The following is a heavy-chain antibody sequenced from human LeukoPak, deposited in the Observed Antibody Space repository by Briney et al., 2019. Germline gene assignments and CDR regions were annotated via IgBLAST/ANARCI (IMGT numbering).Heavy chain of an antibody. CDR1: GFTVTSIY. CDR3: ARDSLRSGYLDY. CDR2: IYSGGST. Sequence: GGSLRLSCAASGFTVTSIYMSWVRQAPGGGLEWVSVIYSGGSTYYADSVKGRFTISRDNSKNTLYLQMNSLRAEDTAVYYCARDSLRSGYLDYWGQGTLVTVSS. D-gene: IGHD3-3*01. J-gene: IGHJ4*02. V-gene: IGHV3-53*01.